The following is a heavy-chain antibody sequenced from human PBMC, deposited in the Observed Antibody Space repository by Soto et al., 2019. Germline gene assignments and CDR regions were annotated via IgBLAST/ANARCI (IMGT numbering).Heavy chain of an antibody. V-gene: IGHV3-53*01. Sequence: EVQLVESGRGLIQPGGSLRLSCAASGFTVSSNYMSWVRQAPGKGLEWVSVIYSGGSTYYADSVKGRFTISRDNSKNTLYIQMNSLRAEDTAVAYCRRDRVESGYPEYCQDWGQGTLVTVSS. CDR1: GFTVSSNY. D-gene: IGHD3-22*01. CDR2: IYSGGST. CDR3: RRDRVESGYPEYCQD. J-gene: IGHJ1*01.